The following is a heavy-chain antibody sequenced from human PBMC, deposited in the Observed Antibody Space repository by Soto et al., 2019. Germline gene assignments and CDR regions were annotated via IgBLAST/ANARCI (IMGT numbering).Heavy chain of an antibody. CDR1: GYTFTSYY. V-gene: IGHV1-46*01. CDR3: AIDRPHRGQPNAFDI. CDR2: INPSGGST. Sequence: ASVKVSCKASGYTFTSYYMHWVRQAPGQGLEWMGIINPSGGSTSYAQKFQGRVTMTRDTSTSTVYMELSSLRSEDTAVYYCAIDRPHRGQPNAFDIWGKGTMVTVSS. D-gene: IGHD1-26*01. J-gene: IGHJ3*02.